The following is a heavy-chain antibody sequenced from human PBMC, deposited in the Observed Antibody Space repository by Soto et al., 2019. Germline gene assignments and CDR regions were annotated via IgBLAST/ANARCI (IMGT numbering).Heavy chain of an antibody. J-gene: IGHJ3*02. CDR1: GYTFASCA. D-gene: IGHD3-22*01. V-gene: IGHV1-3*01. CDR2: INAGNGNT. Sequence: ASVKVSCKASGYTFASCAMRWVRQAPGQRLEWMGWINAGNGNTKYSQKFQGRVTITRDTSASTAYMELSSLRSEDTAVYYCARGGIFDSSGYYYFSAFDIWGQGTMVTVSS. CDR3: ARGGIFDSSGYYYFSAFDI.